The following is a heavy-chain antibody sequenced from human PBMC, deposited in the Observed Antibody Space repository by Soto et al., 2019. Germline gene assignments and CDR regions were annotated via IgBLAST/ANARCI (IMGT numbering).Heavy chain of an antibody. Sequence: GGSLRLSCEASGFTFSTYAMHWVRQTPGKGLEWLAVISHDGDKEHISDSVKGRFAISRDNSKNTLYLQISSLKDEDTAVYQCVASALSFDFWGQGTPVTVS. CDR1: GFTFSTYA. J-gene: IGHJ4*02. CDR3: VASALSFDF. CDR2: ISHDGDKE. D-gene: IGHD3-16*02. V-gene: IGHV3-30*09.